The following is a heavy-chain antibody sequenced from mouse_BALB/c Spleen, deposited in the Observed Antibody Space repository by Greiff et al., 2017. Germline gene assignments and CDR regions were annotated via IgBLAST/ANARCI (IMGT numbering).Heavy chain of an antibody. D-gene: IGHD1-1*01. V-gene: IGHV1-82*01. J-gene: IGHJ4*01. CDR2: IYPGDGDT. CDR3: AREGDYGSSSFYAMDY. CDR1: GYAFSSSW. Sequence: QVQLQQSGPELVKPGASVKISCKASGYAFSSSWMNWVKQRPGQGLEWIGRIYPGDGDTNYNGKFKGKATLTADKSSSTAYMQLSSLTSVDSAVYFCAREGDYGSSSFYAMDYWGQGTSVTVSS.